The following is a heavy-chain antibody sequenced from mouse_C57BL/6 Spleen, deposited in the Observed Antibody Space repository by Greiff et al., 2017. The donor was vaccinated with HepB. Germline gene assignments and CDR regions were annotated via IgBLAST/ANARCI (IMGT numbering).Heavy chain of an antibody. J-gene: IGHJ2*01. V-gene: IGHV1-69*01. Sequence: VQLQQPGAELVMPGASVKLSCKASGYTFTSYWMHWVKQRPGQGLEWIGEIDPSDSYTNYNQKFKGKSTLTVDKSSSTAYMQLSSLTSEDSAVYYCARGDYSNYFDDWGQGTTLTVSS. D-gene: IGHD2-5*01. CDR3: ARGDYSNYFDD. CDR2: IDPSDSYT. CDR1: GYTFTSYW.